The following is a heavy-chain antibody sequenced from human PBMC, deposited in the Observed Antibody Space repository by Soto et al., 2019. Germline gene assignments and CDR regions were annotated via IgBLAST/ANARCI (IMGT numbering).Heavy chain of an antibody. Sequence: ASVKVSCEASRDTFRKYAFNWVRQAPGEGLEWMGWIIPIFDSRNYAEKFQGRVTITADESTSTAYMELRSLRFEDTAVYYCARGEPYLGVWGQGTTVTVSS. D-gene: IGHD3-16*01. V-gene: IGHV1-69*13. CDR1: RDTFRKYA. CDR3: ARGEPYLGV. CDR2: IIPIFDSR. J-gene: IGHJ6*02.